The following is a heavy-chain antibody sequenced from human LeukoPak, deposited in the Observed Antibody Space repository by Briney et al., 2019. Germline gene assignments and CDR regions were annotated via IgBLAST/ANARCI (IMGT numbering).Heavy chain of an antibody. J-gene: IGHJ3*02. Sequence: ASVKVSFKSSVGTFSSYAISWVRQAPGQGLECMGGTIPIFGTANNAHKFQGRVTITTDESTSKAYMELNSLRSEDTAVYYCARGGWEWLSLFDIWGQGTMVTVSS. CDR2: TIPIFGTA. CDR1: VGTFSSYA. CDR3: ARGGWEWLSLFDI. D-gene: IGHD3-3*01. V-gene: IGHV1-69*05.